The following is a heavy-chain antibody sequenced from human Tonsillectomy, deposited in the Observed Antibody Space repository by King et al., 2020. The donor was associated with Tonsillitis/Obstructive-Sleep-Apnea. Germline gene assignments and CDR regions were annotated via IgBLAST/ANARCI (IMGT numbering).Heavy chain of an antibody. V-gene: IGHV3-23*04. CDR1: GFTFSSYA. J-gene: IGHJ4*02. Sequence: VQLVESGGGLVQPGGSLRLSCAASGFTFSSYAMSWVRQAPGKGLEWVSAISGSGGSTYYADSVKGRFTISRDNSKNTLYLQMNSLRAEDTAVYYCAKDLQEAIFGVVSLCYWGQGNLVTVSS. CDR3: AKDLQEAIFGVVSLCY. D-gene: IGHD3-3*01. CDR2: ISGSGGST.